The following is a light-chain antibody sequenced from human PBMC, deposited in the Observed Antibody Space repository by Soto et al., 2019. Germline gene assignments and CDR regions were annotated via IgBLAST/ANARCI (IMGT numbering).Light chain of an antibody. V-gene: IGKV3-20*01. J-gene: IGKJ4*01. CDR2: GAS. Sequence: EIVLTQSPGTLSLSPGERATLSCRASQSVSSGYLAWYQQKPGQAPRLLIYGASSRATGIPDRFSGSGSGTDFTLTISRLEPEDFAVYYCQQYGSAPLTLGGGTKVDIK. CDR3: QQYGSAPLT. CDR1: QSVSSGY.